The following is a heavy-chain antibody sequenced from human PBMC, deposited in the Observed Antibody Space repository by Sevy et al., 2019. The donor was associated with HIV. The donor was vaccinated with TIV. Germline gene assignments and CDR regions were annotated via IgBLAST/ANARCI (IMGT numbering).Heavy chain of an antibody. CDR3: ARGPYNSGLRFDY. J-gene: IGHJ4*02. D-gene: IGHD6-19*01. CDR1: GFTFSDSA. V-gene: IGHV3-30-3*01. Sequence: GGSLRLSCRGSGFTFSDSAVHWVRQGPGKGLEWVAVISHDGGNKYYADSVKGRFTISRDNSKSMAYLQMNSLRAEDAALYYCARGPYNSGLRFDYWGRGTLVTVSS. CDR2: ISHDGGNK.